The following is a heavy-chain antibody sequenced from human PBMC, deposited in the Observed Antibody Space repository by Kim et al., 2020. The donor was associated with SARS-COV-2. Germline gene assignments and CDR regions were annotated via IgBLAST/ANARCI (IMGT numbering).Heavy chain of an antibody. V-gene: IGHV4-34*01. D-gene: IGHD6-19*01. CDR2: INHSGST. CDR3: ARGLQRIAVAGPRRWYFDY. Sequence: SETLSLTCAVYGGSFSGYYWSWIRQPPGKGLEWIGEINHSGSTNYNPSLKSRVTISVDTSKNQFSLKLSSVTAADTAVYYCARGLQRIAVAGPRRWYFDYWGQGTLVTVSS. J-gene: IGHJ4*02. CDR1: GGSFSGYY.